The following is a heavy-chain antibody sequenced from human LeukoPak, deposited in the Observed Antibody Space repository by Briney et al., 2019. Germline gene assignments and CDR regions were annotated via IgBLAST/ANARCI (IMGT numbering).Heavy chain of an antibody. V-gene: IGHV1-69*04. CDR3: ARDIPKTVDTAMSG. CDR2: IIPILGIA. D-gene: IGHD5-18*01. Sequence: GSSVKVSCKASGGTFSSYAISWVRQAPGQGLEWMGRIIPILGIANYAQKFQGRVTITADKSTSTAYMELSSLRSEDTAVYYCARDIPKTVDTAMSGWGQGTPVTVSS. J-gene: IGHJ4*02. CDR1: GGTFSSYA.